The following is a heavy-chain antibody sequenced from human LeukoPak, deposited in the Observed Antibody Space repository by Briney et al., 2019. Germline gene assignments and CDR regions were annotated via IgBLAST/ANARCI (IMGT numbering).Heavy chain of an antibody. D-gene: IGHD3-10*01. Sequence: GGSLRLSCAASGLTFSNYWMSWVRQAPGKGLEWVANIKYDGSEKYYVDSVKGRFTISRDNARNSVYLQMNSLRAEDMAVYYCLIPGVGGGQGTLVTVSS. V-gene: IGHV3-7*03. J-gene: IGHJ4*02. CDR1: GLTFSNYW. CDR3: LIPGVG. CDR2: IKYDGSEK.